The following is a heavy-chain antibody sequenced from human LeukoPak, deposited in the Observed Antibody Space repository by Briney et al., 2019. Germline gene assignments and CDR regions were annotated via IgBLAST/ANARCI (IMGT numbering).Heavy chain of an antibody. V-gene: IGHV3-23*01. Sequence: PGGTLRLSCAASGFTFSTSAVSWVRQAPGKGMEWVSAISGSGDITQYADSVKGRFTISRDNSKNTLYLQMNSLRAEDTAVYYCAKGPPFDYWGQGTLVSVSS. CDR2: ISGSGDIT. CDR1: GFTFSTSA. J-gene: IGHJ4*02. CDR3: AKGPPFDY.